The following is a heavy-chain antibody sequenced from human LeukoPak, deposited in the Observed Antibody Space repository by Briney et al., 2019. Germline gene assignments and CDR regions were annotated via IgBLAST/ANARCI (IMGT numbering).Heavy chain of an antibody. V-gene: IGHV4-39*01. CDR2: IYYSGST. J-gene: IGHJ5*02. D-gene: IGHD3-10*01. Sequence: SETLSLTCTVSGGFISSSSYYWGWIRQPPGKGLEWIGSIYYSGSTYYNPSLKSRVTISVDTSKNQFSLKLSSVTAADTAVYYCARPVVRGVITEFDPWGQGTLVTVSS. CDR3: ARPVVRGVITEFDP. CDR1: GGFISSSSYY.